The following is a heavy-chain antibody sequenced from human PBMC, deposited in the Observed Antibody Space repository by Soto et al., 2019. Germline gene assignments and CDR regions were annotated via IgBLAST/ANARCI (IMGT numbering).Heavy chain of an antibody. D-gene: IGHD6-13*01. CDR1: GFTFGAYG. CDR3: AGVILRSSWSQPFDH. V-gene: IGHV3-30*03. Sequence: GGSLRLSCAASGFTFGAYGMHWVRQAPGKGLEWVAGLSYGGSNKYYTDSVKGRFSISRDNSKNTLYLQLNSLRPEDTAAYYCAGVILRSSWSQPFDHWGQGTLVTVSS. J-gene: IGHJ4*02. CDR2: LSYGGSNK.